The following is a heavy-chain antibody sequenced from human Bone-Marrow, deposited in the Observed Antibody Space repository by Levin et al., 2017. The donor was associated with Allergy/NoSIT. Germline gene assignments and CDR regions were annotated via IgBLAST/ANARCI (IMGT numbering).Heavy chain of an antibody. Sequence: GGSLRLSCAGSGFNFRKYGMHWVRQAPGKGLEWVSVISFDGSQNYYADSVKGRFTTSRDNSDNTVYLQMDSLRPDDTGVYYCAGGEGENYYWGQGTRVIVSS. D-gene: IGHD3-10*01. V-gene: IGHV3-30*03. CDR2: ISFDGSQN. CDR1: GFNFRKYG. J-gene: IGHJ4*02. CDR3: AGGEGENYY.